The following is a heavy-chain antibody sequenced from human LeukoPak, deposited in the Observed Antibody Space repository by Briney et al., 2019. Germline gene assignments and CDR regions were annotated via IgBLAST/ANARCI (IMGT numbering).Heavy chain of an antibody. CDR3: ARGAVAATVAFYDY. D-gene: IGHD6-19*01. J-gene: IGHJ4*02. CDR2: IYTSGTT. Sequence: PSETLSLTCTVSGGSISSGNYYWTWIRQPAGKGLEWIGRIYTSGTTKYNPSLKSRVTISRDTSKNQFSLNLISVTAADTAVYYCARGAVAATVAFYDYWGQGTLVTVSS. V-gene: IGHV4-61*02. CDR1: GGSISSGNYY.